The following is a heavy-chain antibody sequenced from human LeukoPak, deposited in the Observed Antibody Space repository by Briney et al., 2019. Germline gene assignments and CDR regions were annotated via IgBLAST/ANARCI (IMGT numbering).Heavy chain of an antibody. CDR3: ARESITMVRGVYSYYFDY. CDR1: GGSISSYY. Sequence: SETLSLTCTVSGGSISSYYWSWIRQPPGKGLEWIGYIYYSGSTNYNPSLKSRVTISVDTSKNQFSLKLSSVTAADTAVYYCARESITMVRGVYSYYFDYWGQGTLVTVSS. CDR2: IYYSGST. V-gene: IGHV4-59*01. D-gene: IGHD3-10*01. J-gene: IGHJ4*02.